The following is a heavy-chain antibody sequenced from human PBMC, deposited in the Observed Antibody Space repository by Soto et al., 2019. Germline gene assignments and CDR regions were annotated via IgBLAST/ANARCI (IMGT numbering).Heavy chain of an antibody. Sequence: GGSLRLSCAASGFTFSSYWMSWVRQAPGKGPEWVANIKQDGSEKYYVDSVKGRFTISRDNAKNSLYLQMNSLRAEDTAVYYCARDWNSYDFWSGSHGFYGMDVWGQGPTVTVSS. CDR2: IKQDGSEK. J-gene: IGHJ6*02. D-gene: IGHD3-3*01. V-gene: IGHV3-7*03. CDR1: GFTFSSYW. CDR3: ARDWNSYDFWSGSHGFYGMDV.